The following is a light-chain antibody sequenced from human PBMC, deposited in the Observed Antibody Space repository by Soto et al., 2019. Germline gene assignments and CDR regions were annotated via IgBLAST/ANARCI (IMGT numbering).Light chain of an antibody. CDR1: SSNIGSNA. V-gene: IGLV1-44*01. Sequence: QSVLTQPPSASGTPGQRVTISCSGSSSNIGSNAVNWYQQLPGTAPKLLIFTDSQRPSGVPDRFSGSRSGTSASLAISGLQSEDKDYYYCASWDVSLIGHVFGTGTKVTVL. CDR3: ASWDVSLIGHV. J-gene: IGLJ1*01. CDR2: TDS.